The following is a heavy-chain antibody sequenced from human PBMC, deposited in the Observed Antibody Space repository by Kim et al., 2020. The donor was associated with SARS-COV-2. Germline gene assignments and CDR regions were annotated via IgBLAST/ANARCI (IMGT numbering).Heavy chain of an antibody. V-gene: IGHV1-69*04. CDR3: VGATMGNDY. CDR2: GIA. D-gene: IGHD3-10*01. Sequence: GIANYAQKFQGRVTITADKSTSTAYMELSSLRSEDTAVYYCVGATMGNDYWGQGTLVTVSS. J-gene: IGHJ4*02.